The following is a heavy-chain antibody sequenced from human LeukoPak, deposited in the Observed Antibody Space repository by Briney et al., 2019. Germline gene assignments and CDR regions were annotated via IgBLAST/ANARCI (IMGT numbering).Heavy chain of an antibody. CDR3: ERCSSSTFPRMDA. D-gene: IGHD2-2*01. V-gene: IGHV3-48*02. CDR1: GFTFSNYD. CDR2: LSTNSRSL. Sequence: PGGSLRLSCAVSGFTFSNYDMNWVSQAPGKGLEWISYLSTNSRSLYYANSVKGRFTISRDNARNSLYLQMNSLRDEDTAVNYCERCSSSTFPRMDAWGQGTTVTVSS. J-gene: IGHJ6*02.